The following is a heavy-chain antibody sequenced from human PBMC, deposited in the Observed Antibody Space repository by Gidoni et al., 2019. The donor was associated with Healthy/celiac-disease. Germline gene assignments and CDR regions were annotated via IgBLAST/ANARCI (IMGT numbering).Heavy chain of an antibody. D-gene: IGHD2-15*01. CDR1: GYTFTSYA. CDR2: INAGNGNT. V-gene: IGHV1-3*01. Sequence: QVQLVQSGAEVKKPGASVKVSCKASGYTFTSYAMHWVRQAPGQRLEWMGWINAGNGNTKYSQKFQGRVTITRDTSASTAYMELSSLRSEDTAVYYCARAAVVAAKGAFDIWGQGTMVTVSS. J-gene: IGHJ3*02. CDR3: ARAAVVAAKGAFDI.